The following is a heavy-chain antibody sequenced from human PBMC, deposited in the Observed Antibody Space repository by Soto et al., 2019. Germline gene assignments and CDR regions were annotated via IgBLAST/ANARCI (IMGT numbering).Heavy chain of an antibody. CDR3: AKRYSGYDDYYYGMDV. D-gene: IGHD5-12*01. CDR1: GGTFSSYA. V-gene: IGHV1-69*06. Sequence: QVQLVQSGAEVKKPGSSVKVSCKASGGTFSSYAISWVRQAPGQGLEWMGGIIPIFGTANYAQKLQGRVTITADKSTSTAYMERSSLRSEDTAVYYCAKRYSGYDDYYYGMDVWGQGTTVTVSS. J-gene: IGHJ6*02. CDR2: IIPIFGTA.